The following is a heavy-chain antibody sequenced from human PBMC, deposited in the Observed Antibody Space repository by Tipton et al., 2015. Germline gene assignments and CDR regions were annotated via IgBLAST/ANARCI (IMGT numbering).Heavy chain of an antibody. Sequence: TLSLTCTVSDGSISDDYWNWIRQPPGKGLEWIGYIYYSGSTNYNPSLKSRVTISVDTSKNQFSLKLSSVTAADTAVYYCAREGGYCSGGSCYNRDYYYYGMDVWGQGTTVTVSS. D-gene: IGHD2-15*01. V-gene: IGHV4-59*01. CDR3: AREGGYCSGGSCYNRDYYYYGMDV. CDR2: IYYSGST. J-gene: IGHJ6*02. CDR1: DGSISDDY.